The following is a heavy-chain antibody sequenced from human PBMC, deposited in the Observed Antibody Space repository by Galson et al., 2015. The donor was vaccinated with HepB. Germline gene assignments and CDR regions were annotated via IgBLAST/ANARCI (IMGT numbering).Heavy chain of an antibody. V-gene: IGHV3-33*01. CDR2: IWPDGSDK. CDR3: ARLMVRGIIKSIYYYYGMDV. Sequence: SLRLSCAASGFSFSSHGMHWVRQAPGKGLEWVAVIWPDGSDKQYADSVRGRFTISRDNYKNTLYLQMNGLRAEDTSVYYCARLMVRGIIKSIYYYYGMDVWGQGTTVTVSS. CDR1: GFSFSSHG. D-gene: IGHD3-10*01. J-gene: IGHJ6*02.